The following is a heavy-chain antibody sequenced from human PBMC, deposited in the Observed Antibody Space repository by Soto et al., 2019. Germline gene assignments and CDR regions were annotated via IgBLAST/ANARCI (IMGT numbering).Heavy chain of an antibody. CDR2: IIPIFGTA. J-gene: IGHJ3*02. CDR1: GSTFSSYA. D-gene: IGHD3-3*01. V-gene: IGHV1-69*06. CDR3: ARWGSYDFWSGYYEEAGAFDI. Sequence: GXSGEFSCRASGSTFSSYAISWVRQAPGQGLEWMGGIIPIFGTANYAQKFQGRVTITADKSTSTAYMELSSLRSEDTAVYYCARWGSYDFWSGYYEEAGAFDIWGQGTMVTVSS.